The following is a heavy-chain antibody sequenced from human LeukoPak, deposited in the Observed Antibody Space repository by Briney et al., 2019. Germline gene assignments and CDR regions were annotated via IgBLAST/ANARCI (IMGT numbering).Heavy chain of an antibody. Sequence: GGSLRLSCAASGFTFSSYGMHWVRQAPGKGLEWVAVIWFDGSDKYYADSVKGRFTISRDNSKNTLYLQMNSLRAEDRAVYYCARDGYSGYDCFFDLGGEGSLVTVSS. J-gene: IGHJ4*02. CDR2: IWFDGSDK. CDR1: GFTFSSYG. V-gene: IGHV3-33*01. CDR3: ARDGYSGYDCFFDL. D-gene: IGHD5-12*01.